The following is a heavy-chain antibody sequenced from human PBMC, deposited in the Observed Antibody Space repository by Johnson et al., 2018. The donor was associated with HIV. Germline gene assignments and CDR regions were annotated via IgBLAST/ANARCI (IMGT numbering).Heavy chain of an antibody. CDR1: GFTFSSYA. D-gene: IGHD7-27*01. Sequence: QVQLVESGGGVVQPGRSLRLSCAASGFTFSSYAMHWVRQAPGKGLEWVAVISYDGSNKYYADSVKVRFTISRDNSKHTLYLQRNSLRAEATAVYYCARETGDDAFDIWGQGTMVTVSS. J-gene: IGHJ3*02. V-gene: IGHV3-30*04. CDR3: ARETGDDAFDI. CDR2: ISYDGSNK.